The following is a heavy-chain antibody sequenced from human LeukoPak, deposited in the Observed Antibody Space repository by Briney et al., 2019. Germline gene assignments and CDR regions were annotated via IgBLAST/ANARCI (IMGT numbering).Heavy chain of an antibody. D-gene: IGHD1-26*01. CDR1: GFTFDDYA. Sequence: GGSLRLSCAASGFTFDDYAMPWVRQAPGKGLEWVSGISWNSGSIGYADSVKGRFTISRDNAKNSLYLQMNSLRAEDTALYYCAKTSMSGSYYTPYYFDYWGQGTLVTVS. CDR3: AKTSMSGSYYTPYYFDY. J-gene: IGHJ4*02. CDR2: ISWNSGSI. V-gene: IGHV3-9*01.